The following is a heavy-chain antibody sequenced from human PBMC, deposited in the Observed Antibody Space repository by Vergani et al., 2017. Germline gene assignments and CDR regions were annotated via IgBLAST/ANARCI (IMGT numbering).Heavy chain of an antibody. V-gene: IGHV4-61*10. J-gene: IGHJ4*02. D-gene: IGHD2/OR15-2a*01. CDR3: ARDFSDPYYFDY. Sequence: QVQLQESGPGLVKPSETLSLTCTVSGGSVSSGSYYWSWIRQPAGKGLEWIGYIYYSGSTNYNPSLKSRVTISVDTSKNQFSLKLSSVTAADTAVYYCARDFSDPYYFDYWGQGTLVTVSS. CDR2: IYYSGST. CDR1: GGSVSSGSYY.